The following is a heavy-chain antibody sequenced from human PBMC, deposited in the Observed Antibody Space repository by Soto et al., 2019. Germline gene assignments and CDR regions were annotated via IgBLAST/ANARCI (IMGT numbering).Heavy chain of an antibody. Sequence: QLQLQESGSGLVKPSQTLSLTCAVSGDSMSSGGYSWNWIRQPPGKGLEWIGNIYYGGGTDYNPSLKTRVTTTMHRSNNQFSLNLRSVTAADTAVYYCARDSRSGYYLEYWGQGTLVTVSS. V-gene: IGHV4-30-2*01. J-gene: IGHJ4*02. CDR1: GDSMSSGGYS. CDR3: ARDSRSGYYLEY. D-gene: IGHD3-22*01. CDR2: IYYGGGT.